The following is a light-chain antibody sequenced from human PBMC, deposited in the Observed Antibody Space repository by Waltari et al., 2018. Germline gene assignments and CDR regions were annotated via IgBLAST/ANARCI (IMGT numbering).Light chain of an antibody. Sequence: EIVMTQSPATLSVSPGERATLSCRASQSVSRNLAWYKHKPGQAPRLLIYGASARATGFPARFSGSGSGTEFTLTISSLQSEDFAVYYCQQYNNWPPYTFGQGTKLELK. J-gene: IGKJ2*01. CDR2: GAS. V-gene: IGKV3-15*01. CDR3: QQYNNWPPYT. CDR1: QSVSRN.